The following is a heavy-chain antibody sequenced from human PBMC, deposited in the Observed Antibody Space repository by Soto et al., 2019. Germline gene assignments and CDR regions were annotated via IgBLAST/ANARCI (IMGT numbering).Heavy chain of an antibody. D-gene: IGHD5-18*01. CDR1: GFTFSSYG. V-gene: IGHV3-33*01. CDR2: IWYDGSNK. J-gene: IGHJ4*02. CDR3: AREAVTAHFDY. Sequence: GGSLRLSCAASGFTFSSYGMHWVRQAPGKGLEWVAVIWYDGSNKYYADSVKGRFTISRDNSKNTLYLRMNSLRAEDTAVYYCAREAVTAHFDYWGQGTLVTVSS.